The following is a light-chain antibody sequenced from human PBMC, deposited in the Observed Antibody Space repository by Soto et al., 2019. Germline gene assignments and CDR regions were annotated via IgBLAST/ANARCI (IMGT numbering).Light chain of an antibody. CDR1: QSISNW. J-gene: IGKJ1*01. Sequence: DIPMTQSPSTLPASVGDRVTITCRASQSISNWLAWYQQKPGKAPQLLIYKASILERGVSSRFSGSGSGTEFTLTISSLQPDDFATYYCQQYNSYLWRFGQGTKVEVK. CDR3: QQYNSYLWR. CDR2: KAS. V-gene: IGKV1-5*03.